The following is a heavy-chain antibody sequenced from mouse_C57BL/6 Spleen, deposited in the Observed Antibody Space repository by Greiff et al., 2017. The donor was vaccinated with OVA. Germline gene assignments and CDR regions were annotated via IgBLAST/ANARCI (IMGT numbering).Heavy chain of an antibody. D-gene: IGHD1-2*01. Sequence: DVKVEESGGGLVQPGGSMKLSCVASGFTFSNYWMNWVRQSPEKGLEWVAQIRMKSDTYATHYTESVKGRFTISNDDSKISVYLQMNNLRAEDTGIYYCTGYGDSIDWDFDVWGTGTTVTVSS. CDR2: IRMKSDTYAT. J-gene: IGHJ1*03. CDR3: TGYGDSIDWDFDV. CDR1: GFTFSNYW. V-gene: IGHV6-3*01.